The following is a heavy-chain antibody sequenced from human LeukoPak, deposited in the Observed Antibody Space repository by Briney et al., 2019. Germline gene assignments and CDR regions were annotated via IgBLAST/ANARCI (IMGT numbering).Heavy chain of an antibody. CDR2: ISGSGGST. J-gene: IGHJ5*02. Sequence: PGGSLRLSCAASGFTFSSYAMSWVRQAPGKGLEWVSAISGSGGSTYYADSVKGRFTISGDNSKNTLYLQMNSLRVEDTAVYYCAKDATTVTTFSWFDPWGQGTLVTVSS. V-gene: IGHV3-23*01. CDR1: GFTFSSYA. CDR3: AKDATTVTTFSWFDP. D-gene: IGHD4-17*01.